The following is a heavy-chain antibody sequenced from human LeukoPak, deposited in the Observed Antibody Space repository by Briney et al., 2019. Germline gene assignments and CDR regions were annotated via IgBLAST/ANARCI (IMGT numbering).Heavy chain of an antibody. D-gene: IGHD3-22*01. CDR3: AKGDYYDSSGYRSDAFDI. J-gene: IGHJ3*02. Sequence: GASVKVSCKASGGTFSSYAISWVRQAPGQGLEWMGGIIPIFGTANYAQKFQGRVTITADESTSTAYMELSSLRTEDTALYYCAKGDYYDSSGYRSDAFDIWGQGTMVTVSS. CDR1: GGTFSSYA. CDR2: IIPIFGTA. V-gene: IGHV1-69*13.